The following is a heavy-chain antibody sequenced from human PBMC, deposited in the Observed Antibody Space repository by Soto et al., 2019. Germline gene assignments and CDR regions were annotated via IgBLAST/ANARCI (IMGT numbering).Heavy chain of an antibody. J-gene: IGHJ3*02. V-gene: IGHV4-34*10. D-gene: IGHD3-3*01. Sequence: SETLSLTCAVYGGSFSGYYWSWIRQPPGKGLEWIGEINHSGSTNYNPSLKSRVTMTRDTSISTAYMELSRLRSDDTAVYYCARNFFITIFGVVRDAAFDIWGQGTMVTVSS. CDR3: ARNFFITIFGVVRDAAFDI. CDR1: GGSFSGYY. CDR2: INHSGST.